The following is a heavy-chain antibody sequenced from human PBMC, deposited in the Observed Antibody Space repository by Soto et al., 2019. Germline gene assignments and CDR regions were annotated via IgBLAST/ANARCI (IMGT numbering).Heavy chain of an antibody. CDR3: ATPIFCSGGSCPRNHYYYYGMDV. D-gene: IGHD2-15*01. J-gene: IGHJ6*02. V-gene: IGHV3-23*01. Sequence: GGSLRLSCAASGFTFSSYAMSWVRQAPGKGLEWVSAISGSGGSTYYADSVKGRFTISRDNSKNTLYLQMNSLRAEDTAVYYCATPIFCSGGSCPRNHYYYYGMDVWGQGTTVTVSS. CDR1: GFTFSSYA. CDR2: ISGSGGST.